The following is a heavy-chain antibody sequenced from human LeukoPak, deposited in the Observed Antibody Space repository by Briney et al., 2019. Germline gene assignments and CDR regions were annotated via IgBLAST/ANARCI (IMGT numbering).Heavy chain of an antibody. CDR1: GFTFSSYA. Sequence: GGSLRLSCAASGFTFSSYATHWVRRAPGKGLEWVAIISFDGSNKDYADSIKGRFTVSRDNSKNTLYLQMNSLRTEDTAVYFCAKERISPAGTYDYWGQGTLVTVSS. CDR3: AKERISPAGTYDY. V-gene: IGHV3-30*04. CDR2: ISFDGSNK. D-gene: IGHD6-13*01. J-gene: IGHJ4*02.